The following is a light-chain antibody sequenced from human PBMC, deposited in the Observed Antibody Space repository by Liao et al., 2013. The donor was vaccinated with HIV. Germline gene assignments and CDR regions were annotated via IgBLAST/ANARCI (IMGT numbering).Light chain of an antibody. V-gene: IGLV3-21*01. CDR3: QTWDTGTGV. Sequence: SYVLTQPPSVSVAPGKTARITCGGNNIGSKSVHWYQQKPGQAPVLVISYDSDRPSGIPERFSGSNSGTTATLAISGAQALDEADYYCQTWDTGTGVFGTGTKVTV. CDR1: NIGSKS. J-gene: IGLJ1*01. CDR2: YDS.